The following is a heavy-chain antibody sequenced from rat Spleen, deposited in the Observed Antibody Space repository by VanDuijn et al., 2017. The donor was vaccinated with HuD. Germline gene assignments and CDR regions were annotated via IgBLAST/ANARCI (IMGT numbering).Heavy chain of an antibody. CDR2: ITNTGDSA. D-gene: IGHD1-9*01. CDR1: GFTFSDYY. V-gene: IGHV5-25*01. CDR3: ARHNTYYGYYYFDY. J-gene: IGHJ2*01. Sequence: EVQLVESGGGLVQPGRSLKLSCAASGFTFSDYYMAWVRQAPGKGLEWVASITNTGDSAYYPDSVKGRFTISRDNAKNTLYLQMNSLRSEDTATYYCARHNTYYGYYYFDYWGQGVMVTVSS.